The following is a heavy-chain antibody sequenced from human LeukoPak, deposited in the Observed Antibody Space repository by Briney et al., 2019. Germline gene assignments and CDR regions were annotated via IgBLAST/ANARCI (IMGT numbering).Heavy chain of an antibody. CDR1: GGTFSSYA. V-gene: IGHV1-69*05. J-gene: IGHJ4*02. Sequence: SVKVSCKASGGTFSSYAISWVRQAPGQGLEWMGRIIPIFGTANYEQKFQGRVTITTDESTSTAYMELSSLRSEDTAVYYCARSSLFGVVTGYFDYWGQGTLVTVSS. CDR2: IIPIFGTA. D-gene: IGHD3-3*01. CDR3: ARSSLFGVVTGYFDY.